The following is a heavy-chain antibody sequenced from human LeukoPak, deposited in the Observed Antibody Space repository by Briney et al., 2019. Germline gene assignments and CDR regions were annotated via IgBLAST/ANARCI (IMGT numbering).Heavy chain of an antibody. V-gene: IGHV4-61*02. CDR1: GGSISSGSYY. J-gene: IGHJ4*02. Sequence: SETLSLTCTVSGGSISSGSYYWSWIRQPAGKGLEWIGRIYTSGSTSYNPSLKSRVTISVDTSKNQFSLKLSSVTAADTAVYYCARAVYGDGDFDYWGQGTLVTVSS. CDR3: ARAVYGDGDFDY. CDR2: IYTSGST. D-gene: IGHD4-17*01.